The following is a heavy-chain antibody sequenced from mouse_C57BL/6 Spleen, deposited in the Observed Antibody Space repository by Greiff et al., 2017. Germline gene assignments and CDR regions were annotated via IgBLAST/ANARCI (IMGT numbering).Heavy chain of an antibody. CDR2: IYPGDGDT. J-gene: IGHJ3*01. CDR3: ARGDDGYKEGFAY. Sequence: QVQLQQSGPELVKPGASVKISCKASGYAFSSSWMNWVKQRPGQGLEWIGRIYPGDGDTNYNGKFKGKATLTADKSSSTAYMQLSSLTSEDSAVYVGARGDDGYKEGFAYWGQGTLVTVSA. CDR1: GYAFSSSW. V-gene: IGHV1-82*01. D-gene: IGHD2-3*01.